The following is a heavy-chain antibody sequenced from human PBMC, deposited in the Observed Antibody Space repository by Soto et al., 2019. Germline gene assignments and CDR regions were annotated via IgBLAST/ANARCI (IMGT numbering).Heavy chain of an antibody. CDR3: ARHFVAVVIKGWGY. Sequence: AETLSLTCTVSGASIDRSNYYWDWIRQPPGKGLGWIGTTYYNGNAYYNPSLKSRVTMSVDTSKNQFSLKLISVTAADTAVYYCARHFVAVVIKGWGYWGQGTLVTSPQ. CDR2: TYYNGNA. V-gene: IGHV4-39*01. D-gene: IGHD3-22*01. J-gene: IGHJ4*02. CDR1: GASIDRSNYY.